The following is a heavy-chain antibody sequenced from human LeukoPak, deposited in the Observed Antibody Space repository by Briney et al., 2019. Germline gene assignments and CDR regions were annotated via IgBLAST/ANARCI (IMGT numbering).Heavy chain of an antibody. V-gene: IGHV4-39*07. Sequence: SETLSLTCTVSGGSISSSSYYWGWIRQPPGKGLEWIGSIYYSGSTYYNPSLKSRVTISVDTSKNQFSLKLSSVTAADTAVYYCARPGSIYGGNFGYWGQGTLVTVSS. CDR1: GGSISSSSYY. CDR2: IYYSGST. J-gene: IGHJ4*02. D-gene: IGHD4-23*01. CDR3: ARPGSIYGGNFGY.